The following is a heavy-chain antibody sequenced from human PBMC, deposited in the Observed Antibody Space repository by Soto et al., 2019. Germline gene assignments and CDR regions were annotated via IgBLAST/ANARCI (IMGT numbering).Heavy chain of an antibody. V-gene: IGHV1-2*02. J-gene: IGHJ4*02. D-gene: IGHD1-26*01. CDR3: ARRSEGAGGFLDY. Sequence: GASVKVSCKASGYTFTDYYMHWVRQAPGQGLEWLGWINPNIGVTNSAQKFQGRVTMTRDTSMSTAYMELSRLRFDDTAVYYCARRSEGAGGFLDYWGQGALVTVSS. CDR1: GYTFTDYY. CDR2: INPNIGVT.